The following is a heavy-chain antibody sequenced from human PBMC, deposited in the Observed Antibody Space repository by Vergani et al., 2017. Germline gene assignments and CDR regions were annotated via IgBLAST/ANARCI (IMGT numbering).Heavy chain of an antibody. CDR1: GYTFTSYD. V-gene: IGHV1-8*01. D-gene: IGHD3-22*01. CDR2: MNPNSGNT. CDR3: ARGAYYYDSSGTGGIDP. J-gene: IGHJ5*02. Sequence: QVQLVQSGAEVKKPGASVKVSCKASGYTFTSYDINWVRQATGQGLEWMGWMNPNSGNTGYAQKFQGRVTMTRNTSIRTAYMELSSLRSEDTAVYYCARGAYYYDSSGTGGIDPWGQGTLVTVSS.